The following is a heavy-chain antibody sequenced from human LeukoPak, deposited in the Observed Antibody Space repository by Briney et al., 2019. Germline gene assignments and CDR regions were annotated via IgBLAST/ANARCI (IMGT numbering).Heavy chain of an antibody. J-gene: IGHJ6*02. Sequence: PGGSLRLSCAASGFTFSSYSMNWVRQAPGKGLEWVSSISSSSSYIYYAGSVKGRFTISRDNAKNSLYLQMNSLRAEDTAVYYCAREDIVATISFDYYGMDVWGQGTTVTVSS. CDR2: ISSSSSYI. D-gene: IGHD5-12*01. CDR1: GFTFSSYS. V-gene: IGHV3-21*01. CDR3: AREDIVATISFDYYGMDV.